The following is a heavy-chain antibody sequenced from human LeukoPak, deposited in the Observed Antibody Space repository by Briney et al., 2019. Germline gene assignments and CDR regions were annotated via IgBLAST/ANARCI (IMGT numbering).Heavy chain of an antibody. CDR1: GGSISSYY. D-gene: IGHD3-22*01. CDR2: IYTSGST. Sequence: SETLSLTCTVSGGSISSYYWSWIRQPAGKGLEWIGRIYTSGSTNYNPSLKSRVTMSVDTSKNQFSLKLSSVTAAATAVYYCARDGYYYDSSGYSYYFDYWGQGTLVTVSS. V-gene: IGHV4-4*07. J-gene: IGHJ4*02. CDR3: ARDGYYYDSSGYSYYFDY.